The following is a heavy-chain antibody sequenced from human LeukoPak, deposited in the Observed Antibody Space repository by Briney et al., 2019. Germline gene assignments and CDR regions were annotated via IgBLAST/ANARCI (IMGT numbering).Heavy chain of an antibody. CDR1: GFTFSDYY. D-gene: IGHD3-10*01. Sequence: PGGSLRLFCAASGFTFSDYYMSWIRQAPGKGLEWVSYISSSGSTKYYADSVKGRFTISRDNAKNSYLQMNSLRAEDTAVYYCARDGHAYGRGSPHYWGQGTLVTVSS. V-gene: IGHV3-11*01. CDR3: ARDGHAYGRGSPHY. CDR2: ISSSGSTK. J-gene: IGHJ4*02.